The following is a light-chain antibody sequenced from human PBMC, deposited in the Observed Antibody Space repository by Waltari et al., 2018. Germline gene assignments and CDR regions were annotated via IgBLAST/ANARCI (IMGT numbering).Light chain of an antibody. CDR1: QNIQFW. Sequence: DIQMTQSPSTLSASIGDKVTITCRASQNIQFWLAWYQQKPGKAPNVLIYKASTLESGVPSRFSGSGFGTEFTLTINGLQADDFATYFCQLYNVFPYDFGQGTKLEI. CDR3: QLYNVFPYD. CDR2: KAS. V-gene: IGKV1-5*03. J-gene: IGKJ2*01.